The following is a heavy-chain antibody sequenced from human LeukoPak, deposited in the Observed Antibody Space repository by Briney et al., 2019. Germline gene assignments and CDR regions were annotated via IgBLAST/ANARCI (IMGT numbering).Heavy chain of an antibody. V-gene: IGHV3-43*01. J-gene: IGHJ4*02. D-gene: IGHD5-18*01. CDR3: AKELGYSYGLMSFDY. Sequence: GGSLRLSCAASGFTFDDYTMHWVRQAPGKGLEWVSLISWDGGSTYYADSVKGRFTISRDNSKNSLYLQMNSLRTEGTALYYCAKELGYSYGLMSFDYWGQGTLVTVSS. CDR1: GFTFDDYT. CDR2: ISWDGGST.